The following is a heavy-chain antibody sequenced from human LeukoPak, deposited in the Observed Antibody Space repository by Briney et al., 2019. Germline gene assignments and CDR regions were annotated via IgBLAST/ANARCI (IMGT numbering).Heavy chain of an antibody. CDR1: GGSFSGYY. CDR2: INHSGST. CDR3: ARDGRELSYYDFWSGYPQGGYFDY. D-gene: IGHD3-3*01. Sequence: TSETLSLTCAVYGGSFSGYYWSWIRQPPGKGLEWIGEINHSGSTNYDPSLKSRVTISVDTSKNQFSLKLSSVTAADTAVYYCARDGRELSYYDFWSGYPQGGYFDYWGQGTLVTVSS. V-gene: IGHV4-34*01. J-gene: IGHJ4*02.